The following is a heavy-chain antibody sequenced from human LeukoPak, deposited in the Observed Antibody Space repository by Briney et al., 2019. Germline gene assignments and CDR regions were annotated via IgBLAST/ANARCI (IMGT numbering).Heavy chain of an antibody. Sequence: SVKVSCKASGGTFRSYAISWVLQAPGQGLEWMGRIIPIFGTANYAQKFQGRVTITTDESTSTAYMELSSLRSEDTAVYYCASPNEYDYVWGSYRFDYWGQGTLVTVSS. J-gene: IGHJ4*02. CDR2: IIPIFGTA. D-gene: IGHD3-16*02. CDR1: GGTFRSYA. CDR3: ASPNEYDYVWGSYRFDY. V-gene: IGHV1-69*05.